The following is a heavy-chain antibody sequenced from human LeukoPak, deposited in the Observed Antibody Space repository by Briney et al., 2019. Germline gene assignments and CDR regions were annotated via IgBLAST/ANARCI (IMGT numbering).Heavy chain of an antibody. CDR2: ISGSGGST. CDR1: GFTFSSYA. J-gene: IGHJ3*02. V-gene: IGHV3-23*01. CDR3: AKGWGIVVVVAATNAFDI. D-gene: IGHD2-15*01. Sequence: GGSLRLSCAASGFTFSSYAMSWVRQAPGKGLEWVSAISGSGGSTYYADSVKGRFTISRDNSKNTLCLQMNSLRAEDTAVYYCAKGWGIVVVVAATNAFDIWGQGTMVTVSS.